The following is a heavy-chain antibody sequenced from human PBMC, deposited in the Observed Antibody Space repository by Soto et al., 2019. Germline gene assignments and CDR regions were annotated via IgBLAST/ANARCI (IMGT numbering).Heavy chain of an antibody. CDR3: AREGQVVVATDYYYYGMDV. D-gene: IGHD2-15*01. CDR2: ISVYNANT. V-gene: IGHV1-18*01. J-gene: IGHJ6*02. Sequence: QVQLVQSGAEAKKPGASVKVSCKASGYSFTSHGISWVRQAPGQGLEWMGWISVYNANTNYAQKVQGRVTMTTDTSTSTAYMERRSLRSDDTAVYYCAREGQVVVATDYYYYGMDVWGQGTTVTVSS. CDR1: GYSFTSHG.